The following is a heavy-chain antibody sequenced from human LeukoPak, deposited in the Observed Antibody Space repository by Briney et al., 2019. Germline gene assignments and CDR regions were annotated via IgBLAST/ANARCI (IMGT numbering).Heavy chain of an antibody. CDR3: ARHPFSSPFDY. CDR1: GYSISSSNW. CDR2: IYHTGNS. V-gene: IGHV4-28*01. J-gene: IGHJ4*02. Sequence: SDTLSLTCAVSGYSISSSNWWGWIRQPPGKGLEWIGYIYHTGNSDYNPSLKSRATISLDTSKNQFSLKLTSVTAADTAVYFCARHPFSSPFDYWGQGTLVTVSS.